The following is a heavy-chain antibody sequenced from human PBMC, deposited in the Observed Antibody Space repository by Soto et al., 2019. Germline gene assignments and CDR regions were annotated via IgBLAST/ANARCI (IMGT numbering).Heavy chain of an antibody. D-gene: IGHD1-1*01. CDR1: GFRFTDYY. CDR2: IRDTSSPI. Sequence: QVQLVQSGGGLVQPGGSLRLSCAASGFRFTDYYMSWIRQAPGRGLEWVSYIRDTSSPIDYAESVTGRFTISKDNTKKLVKLQMDSLRADGPAVYECASDRGAKTSRITGVEYWGQGAMVTVSS. CDR3: ASDRGAKTSRITGVEY. J-gene: IGHJ4*02. V-gene: IGHV3-11*01.